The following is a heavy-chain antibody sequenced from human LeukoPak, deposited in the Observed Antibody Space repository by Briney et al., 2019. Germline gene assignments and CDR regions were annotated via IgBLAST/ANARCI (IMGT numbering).Heavy chain of an antibody. V-gene: IGHV1-8*01. J-gene: IGHJ6*04. CDR2: MNPNSGNT. D-gene: IGHD3-3*01. Sequence: ASVKVSCKASGYTFSSYYVHWVRQATGQGLEWMGWMNPNSGNTGYAQKFQGRVTITRNTSISTAYMELSSLRSEDTAVYYCARGRGYYDFWSGSPDVWGKGTTVTVSS. CDR3: ARGRGYYDFWSGSPDV. CDR1: GYTFSSYY.